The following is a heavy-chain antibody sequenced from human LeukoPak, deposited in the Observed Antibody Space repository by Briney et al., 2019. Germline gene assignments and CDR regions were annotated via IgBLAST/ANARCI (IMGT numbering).Heavy chain of an antibody. CDR1: GGTFSSHA. CDR2: IIPMFGTA. D-gene: IGHD3-22*01. CDR3: ASSMTDHYDSSGISFDY. J-gene: IGHJ4*02. V-gene: IGHV1-69*05. Sequence: GASVKVSCKXSGGTFSSHAISWVRQAPGQGLEWMGRIIPMFGTANYAQKFQGRVTISTDESTSTAYMEVSSLRSEDTAVYYCASSMTDHYDSSGISFDYWGQGTLVTVSS.